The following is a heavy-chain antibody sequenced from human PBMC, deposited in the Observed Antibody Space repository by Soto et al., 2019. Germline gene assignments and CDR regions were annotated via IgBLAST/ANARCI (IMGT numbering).Heavy chain of an antibody. CDR2: ISAYNGNT. V-gene: IGHV1-18*01. CDR3: AREYSSSWYHWFDP. Sequence: ASVKVSCKASGYTFTSYGISWVRQAPGQGLEWMGWISAYNGNTNYAQTLQGRVTMTTDTSTSTAYMELRSLRSDDTAVYYCAREYSSSWYHWFDPWGQGTLVTVSS. D-gene: IGHD6-13*01. J-gene: IGHJ5*02. CDR1: GYTFTSYG.